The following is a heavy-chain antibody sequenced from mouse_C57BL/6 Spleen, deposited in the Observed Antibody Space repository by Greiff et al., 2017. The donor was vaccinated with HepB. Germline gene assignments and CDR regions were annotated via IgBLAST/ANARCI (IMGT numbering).Heavy chain of an antibody. V-gene: IGHV1-15*01. Sequence: QVQLQQSGAELVRPGASVTLSCKASGYTFTDYEMHWVKQTPVHGLEWIGAIDPETGGTAYNQKFKGKAILTADKSSSTAYMELRSLTSEDSAVYYCTRQRGLELRGFDYWGQGTTLTVSS. CDR2: IDPETGGT. J-gene: IGHJ2*01. CDR1: GYTFTDYE. CDR3: TRQRGLELRGFDY. D-gene: IGHD1-1*01.